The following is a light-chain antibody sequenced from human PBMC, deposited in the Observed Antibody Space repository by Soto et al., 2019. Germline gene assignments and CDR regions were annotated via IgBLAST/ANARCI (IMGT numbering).Light chain of an antibody. CDR2: SNN. CDR1: SSNIGSNT. J-gene: IGLJ2*01. Sequence: LTQPPSASGTPGQRVTISCSGSSSNIGSNTVNWYQQFPGTAPKLVIYSNNQRPSGVPDRFSGSKSGTSASLAISGLQSEDEADYYCVAWDDSLNGYVVFGGGTKVTVL. CDR3: VAWDDSLNGYVV. V-gene: IGLV1-44*01.